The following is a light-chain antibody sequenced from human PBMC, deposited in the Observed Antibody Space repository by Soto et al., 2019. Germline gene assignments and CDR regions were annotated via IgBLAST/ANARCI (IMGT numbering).Light chain of an antibody. J-gene: IGKJ4*01. CDR1: QDVNRW. V-gene: IGKV1-12*02. CDR3: QQANSFPFT. CDR2: AAS. Sequence: DVQMTQSPSSVSASVGDRVTISCRASQDVNRWLAWYQQKPGKAPELLIYAASTLQSGVPSRFIGSRSGTLFTLTISSLQPEDFATYFCQQANSFPFTFGGGTKVDIK.